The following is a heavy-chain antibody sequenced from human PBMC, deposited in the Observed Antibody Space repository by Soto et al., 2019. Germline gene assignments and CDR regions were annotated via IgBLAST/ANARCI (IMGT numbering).Heavy chain of an antibody. D-gene: IGHD2-15*01. CDR3: ARDLSLVVAAMYYFDY. J-gene: IGHJ4*02. V-gene: IGHV4-34*01. Sequence: SETLSLTCTTSGGSFDGYLWSWIRQPPGKGLEWIGEVHHTGRTKFSSSLKSRVTISGDTSKKQVSLKLNSLRAEDTAVYYCARDLSLVVAAMYYFDYWGQGTLVTVSS. CDR1: GGSFDGYL. CDR2: VHHTGRT.